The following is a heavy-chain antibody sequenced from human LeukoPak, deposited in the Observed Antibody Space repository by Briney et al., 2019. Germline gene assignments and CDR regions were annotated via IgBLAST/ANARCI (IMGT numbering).Heavy chain of an antibody. CDR2: IIPIFGTA. J-gene: IGHJ3*02. D-gene: IGHD5-12*01. V-gene: IGHV1-69*13. CDR1: VGTFSSYA. Sequence: SVKVSCKASVGTFSSYAISWVRQAPGQGLAWMGGIIPIFGTANYAQKFQGRVTITADESTSTAYMELSSLRSEDTAVYYFARDQNPYSGYDLSAFDIWGQGTMVTVSS. CDR3: ARDQNPYSGYDLSAFDI.